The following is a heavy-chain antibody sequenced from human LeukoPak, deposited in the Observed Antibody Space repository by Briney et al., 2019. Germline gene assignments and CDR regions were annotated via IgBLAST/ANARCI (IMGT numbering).Heavy chain of an antibody. D-gene: IGHD3-9*01. V-gene: IGHV1-8*01. J-gene: IGHJ5*02. CDR1: GYTFTSYD. CDR3: ARGGSFDWLLLGEPTRDWFDP. Sequence: ASVKVSCKASGYTFTSYDINWVRQATGQGLEWMGWMNPNSGNTGYAQKFQGRVTMTRNTSISTAYMELSSLRSEDTAVYYCARGGSFDWLLLGEPTRDWFDPWGQGTLVTVSS. CDR2: MNPNSGNT.